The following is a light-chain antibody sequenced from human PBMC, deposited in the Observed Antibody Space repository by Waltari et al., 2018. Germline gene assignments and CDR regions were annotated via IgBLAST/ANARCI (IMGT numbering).Light chain of an antibody. J-gene: IGKJ4*01. V-gene: IGKV3-15*01. CDR2: DTS. Sequence: EIVMTQSPATLSVSPGDSVTLACRASQSVNSKVAWYQQKPGQPPKLLIFDTSTGATDIPARFSGRGSGTEFTITITSLQSDDFAVYYCQQYNEWPPLTFGGGTKLDIK. CDR3: QQYNEWPPLT. CDR1: QSVNSK.